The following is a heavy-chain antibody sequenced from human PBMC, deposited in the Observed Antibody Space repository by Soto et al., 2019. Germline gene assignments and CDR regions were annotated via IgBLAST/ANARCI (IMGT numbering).Heavy chain of an antibody. D-gene: IGHD3-22*01. Sequence: ASVKVSCKASGYTFTSYAMHWVRQAPGQRLEWVGWINAGNGNTKYSQKFQGRVTITRDTSASTAYMELSSLRSEDTAVYYCVHSSGYYSFDYWGQGTLVTVSS. V-gene: IGHV1-3*01. CDR2: INAGNGNT. CDR1: GYTFTSYA. CDR3: VHSSGYYSFDY. J-gene: IGHJ4*02.